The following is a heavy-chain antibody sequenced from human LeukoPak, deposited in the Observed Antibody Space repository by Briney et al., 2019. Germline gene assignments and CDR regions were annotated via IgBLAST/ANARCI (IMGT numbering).Heavy chain of an antibody. CDR1: GFTFSSYS. CDR2: ISSSSSYI. D-gene: IGHD2-2*01. V-gene: IGHV3-21*01. CDR3: ASGFSYCSSTSCPDR. J-gene: IGHJ5*02. Sequence: PGGSLRLSCAASGFTFSSYSMNRVRQAPGKGLEWVSSISSSSSYIYYADSVKGRFTISRDNAKNSLYLQMNSLRAEDTAVYYCASGFSYCSSTSCPDRWGQGTLVTVSS.